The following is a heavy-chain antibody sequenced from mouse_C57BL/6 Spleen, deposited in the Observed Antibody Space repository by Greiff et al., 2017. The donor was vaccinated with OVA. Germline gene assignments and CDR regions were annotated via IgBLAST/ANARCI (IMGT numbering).Heavy chain of an antibody. Sequence: EVKLQESGGGLVKPGGSLKLSCAASGFTFSDYGMHWVRQAPGKGLEWVAYISSGSSTIYYADTVKGRITISRDNAKNTLFLQMTSLRSEDTAMDCCESAGTRAWFACWGQGTLVTVSA. V-gene: IGHV5-17*01. J-gene: IGHJ3*01. CDR1: GFTFSDYG. CDR3: ESAGTRAWFAC. CDR2: ISSGSSTI. D-gene: IGHD4-1*01.